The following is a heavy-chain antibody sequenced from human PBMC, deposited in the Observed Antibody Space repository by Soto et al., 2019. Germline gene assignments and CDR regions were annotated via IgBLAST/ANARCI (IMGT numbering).Heavy chain of an antibody. J-gene: IGHJ3*02. CDR1: GYSFTSYW. V-gene: IGHV5-51*01. CDR3: AQSPRLTEAFDI. Sequence: GESLKISCKVSGYSFTSYWIGWVRQMPGKGLEWMGIIYPGDSDTRYSPSFQGHVTISADKSFTTAYLQWSSLKASDTAMYYCAQSPRLTEAFDIWGQGTMVTVSS. CDR2: IYPGDSDT.